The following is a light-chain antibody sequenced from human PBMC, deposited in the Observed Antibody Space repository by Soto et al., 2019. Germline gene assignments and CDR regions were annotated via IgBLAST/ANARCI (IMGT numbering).Light chain of an antibody. CDR1: XIGSKS. J-gene: IGLJ2*01. CDR3: QVWDSSSDRGV. V-gene: IGLV3-21*04. Sequence: SYELTQPPSVSVAPXXXXRITCXXXXIGSKSVHWYQQKPGQAPVLVIYYDSDRPSGIPERFSGSNSGNTATLTIRRVEAGDEADYYCQVWDSSSDRGVFGGGTKLTVL. CDR2: YDS.